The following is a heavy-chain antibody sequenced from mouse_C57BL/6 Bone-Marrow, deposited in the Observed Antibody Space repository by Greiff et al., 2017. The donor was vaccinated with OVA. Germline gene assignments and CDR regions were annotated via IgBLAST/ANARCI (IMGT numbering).Heavy chain of an antibody. D-gene: IGHD1-1*01. Sequence: VQVVESGPELVKPGASVKISCKASGYAFSSSWMNWVKQRPGKGLEWIGRIYPGDGDTNYNGKFKGKATLTADKSSSTAYMQLSSLTSEDSAVYFCARPLYYYDAMDYWGQGTSVTVSS. CDR1: GYAFSSSW. V-gene: IGHV1-82*01. J-gene: IGHJ4*01. CDR2: IYPGDGDT. CDR3: ARPLYYYDAMDY.